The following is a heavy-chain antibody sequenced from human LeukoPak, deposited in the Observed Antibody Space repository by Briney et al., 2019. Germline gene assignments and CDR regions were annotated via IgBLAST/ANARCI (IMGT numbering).Heavy chain of an antibody. CDR2: INHSGST. CDR1: GGSFSGYY. D-gene: IGHD2-8*01. J-gene: IGHJ6*03. V-gene: IGHV4-34*01. CDR3: ARGRGSCTNGVCPIVSYHYYYMDV. Sequence: PSETLSLTCAVYGGSFSGYYWSWIRQPLGKGLEWIGEINHSGSTTYNPSLKSRVTISVDMSKNQFSLKMTSVTAADTAVYYCARGRGSCTNGVCPIVSYHYYYMDVWGEGTTVTVSS.